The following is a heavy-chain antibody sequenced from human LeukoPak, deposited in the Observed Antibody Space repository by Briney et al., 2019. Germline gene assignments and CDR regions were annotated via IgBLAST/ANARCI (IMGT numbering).Heavy chain of an antibody. Sequence: SETLSLTCTVSGGSISSYDWSWIRQPPGKGLEWIGYIYYSGSTNYNPSLKSRVTISVDTSKNQFSLKLSSVTAADTAVYYCARLNYDFWSGRWFDPWGQGTLVTVSS. CDR1: GGSISSYD. D-gene: IGHD3-3*01. J-gene: IGHJ5*02. CDR2: IYYSGST. V-gene: IGHV4-59*08. CDR3: ARLNYDFWSGRWFDP.